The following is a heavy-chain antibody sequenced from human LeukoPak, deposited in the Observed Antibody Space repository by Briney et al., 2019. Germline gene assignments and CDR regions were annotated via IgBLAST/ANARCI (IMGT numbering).Heavy chain of an antibody. CDR3: VRGAYYFDS. V-gene: IGHV3-53*01. CDR2: IYMGGAI. Sequence: PGGSLRLSCAASGFIVSSIDMSWLRQAPGKGLEWVSVIYMGGAIYYADSVKGRFAISRDNSKNTLDLQMNSLRADDTAVYYCVRGAYYFDSWGQGTLVTVSS. CDR1: GFIVSSID. J-gene: IGHJ4*02. D-gene: IGHD3-10*01.